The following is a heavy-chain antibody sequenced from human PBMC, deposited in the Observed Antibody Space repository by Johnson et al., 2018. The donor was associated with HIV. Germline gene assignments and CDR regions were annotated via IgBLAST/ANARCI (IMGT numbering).Heavy chain of an antibody. J-gene: IGHJ3*01. CDR3: AVLCSGCADAFDV. CDR2: ISGGST. D-gene: IGHD3-10*01. CDR1: GFTVSSNE. Sequence: GESLTLSCAASGFTVSSNEMSWVRQAPGTGLEWVSSISGGSTYYADPVKGRFTISRDNAKNSLYLQMNSLRAEDTAVYYCAVLCSGCADAFDVWGQGTMVTVS. V-gene: IGHV3-38-3*01.